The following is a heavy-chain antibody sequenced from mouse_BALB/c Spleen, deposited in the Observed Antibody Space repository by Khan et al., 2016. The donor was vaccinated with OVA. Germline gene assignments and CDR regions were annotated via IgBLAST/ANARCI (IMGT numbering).Heavy chain of an antibody. Sequence: EVELVESGGGLVQPGGSRKLSCVASGFTLSSFGMHWVSQAPMKGLAWVAYISSGSSTIYYVDTVKGRFTISRDNPTNTLFLQMTSLRYEATAMYVCARSVSNFYWCVDVWGAGTSVTVSS. D-gene: IGHD2-5*01. CDR1: GFTLSSFG. CDR3: ARSVSNFYWCVDV. J-gene: IGHJ1*01. CDR2: ISSGSSTI. V-gene: IGHV5-17*02.